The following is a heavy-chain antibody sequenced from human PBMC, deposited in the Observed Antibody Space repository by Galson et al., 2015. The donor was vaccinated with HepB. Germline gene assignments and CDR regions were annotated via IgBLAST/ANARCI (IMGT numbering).Heavy chain of an antibody. V-gene: IGHV3-7*01. Sequence: SLRLSCAASGFMFSSHWMTWMRQAPGKGLEWVANIKQDGSVQYYVDSVKGRFIVSRDNGKTLLYLQVNSLRAEDTAVYYCARRRITTVSGWGCCVDVWGQGTTVTVSS. CDR3: ARRRITTVSGWGCCVDV. J-gene: IGHJ6*01. CDR1: GFMFSSHW. CDR2: IKQDGSVQ. D-gene: IGHD6-19*01.